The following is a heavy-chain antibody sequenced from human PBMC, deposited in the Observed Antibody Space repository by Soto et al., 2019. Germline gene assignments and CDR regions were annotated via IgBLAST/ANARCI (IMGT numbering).Heavy chain of an antibody. Sequence: TLSLTCTVSGGSIRSGGYYWSWVRQNPRKGLEWIGNIYYSGNTYYNPSLKSRLTISVDTSKNQFSLNPSSVTAADTAVYYCARDRLMATAGTARHYFGLDVWGQGTTVTVSS. V-gene: IGHV4-31*03. D-gene: IGHD5-18*01. CDR1: GGSIRSGGYY. J-gene: IGHJ6*02. CDR2: IYYSGNT. CDR3: ARDRLMATAGTARHYFGLDV.